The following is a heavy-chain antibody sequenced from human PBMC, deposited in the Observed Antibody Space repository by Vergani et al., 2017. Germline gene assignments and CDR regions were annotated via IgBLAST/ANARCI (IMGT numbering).Heavy chain of an antibody. Sequence: QVQLVESGGGVVQPGRSLRLSCTSSGFTFSTYAMHWVRQAPGTGLEWVAIIYYDGSKKYYADSVKGRFTISRDNSRNTLDLLMSSLIAEDTAISYCVREGSYCGSTTCRNPSYVYYYHMDVWGEGTTVTVSS. CDR1: GFTFSTYA. D-gene: IGHD2-21*01. CDR3: VREGSYCGSTTCRNPSYVYYYHMDV. CDR2: IYYDGSKK. V-gene: IGHV3-33*01. J-gene: IGHJ6*03.